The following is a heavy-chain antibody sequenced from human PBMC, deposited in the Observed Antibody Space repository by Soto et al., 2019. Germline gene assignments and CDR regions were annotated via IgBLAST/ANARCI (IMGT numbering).Heavy chain of an antibody. D-gene: IGHD2-21*01. CDR2: IYWNDNK. V-gene: IGHV2-5*01. Sequence: QITLREAGPTLVKPTQTLTLTCTFSGFSLTTVGVGVGWIRQPPRRAPEWLALIYWNDNKRYSPSLERRVNITKDTSRNQVVLTMTAMDPVDTATYYCALRPASHMNLFGPWGQGTLVTVSS. CDR3: ALRPASHMNLFGP. CDR1: GFSLTTVGVG. J-gene: IGHJ5*02.